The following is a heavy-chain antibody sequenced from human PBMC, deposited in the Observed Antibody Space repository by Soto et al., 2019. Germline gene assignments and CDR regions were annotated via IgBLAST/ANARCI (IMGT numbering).Heavy chain of an antibody. CDR3: ARCHYQLFRVDH. J-gene: IGHJ4*01. CDR1: GYSFTDYS. D-gene: IGHD3-10*01. Sequence: SVKVSCKASGYSFTDYSIQWMRQAPGQRPEWVGWINIGTGVTQISQRFQGRVNLSRDTSATTAYMELDSLRYEDTAVYYCARCHYQLFRVDHWGQGTLVTVSS. V-gene: IGHV1-3*04. CDR2: INIGTGVT.